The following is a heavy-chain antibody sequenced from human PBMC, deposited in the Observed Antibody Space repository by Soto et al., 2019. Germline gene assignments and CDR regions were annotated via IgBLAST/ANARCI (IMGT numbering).Heavy chain of an antibody. J-gene: IGHJ5*02. CDR2: ISTSGTT. V-gene: IGHV4-4*07. D-gene: IGHD6-19*01. CDR1: GASISSYF. Sequence: SETLSLTCTVSGASISSYFWTWIRQPAGKGLDWIGRISTSGTTNYNPSLKSRVTMSVDTSKNHFSLDLSSVTAADTAVYYCAREAGPDRWFDPWGQGTLVTVSS. CDR3: AREAGPDRWFDP.